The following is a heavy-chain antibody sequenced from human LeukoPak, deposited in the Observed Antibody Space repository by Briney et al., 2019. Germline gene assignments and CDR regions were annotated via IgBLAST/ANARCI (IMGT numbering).Heavy chain of an antibody. D-gene: IGHD6-13*01. Sequence: GGSLRLSCAASGFTLRDSAMSWVRQAPGKGLERVSTITSGGGATYYADSVRGRFTISRDNSKNTVLLQMKILTADDTALYYCAKLQGAIAGLFDYWGQGTLVTVSS. CDR2: ITSGGGAT. CDR3: AKLQGAIAGLFDY. CDR1: GFTLRDSA. J-gene: IGHJ4*02. V-gene: IGHV3-23*01.